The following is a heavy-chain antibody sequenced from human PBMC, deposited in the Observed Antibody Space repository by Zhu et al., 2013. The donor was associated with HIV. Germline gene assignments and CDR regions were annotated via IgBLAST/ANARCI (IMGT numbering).Heavy chain of an antibody. J-gene: IGHJ5*02. Sequence: QVQLVQSGAEVKEPGSSVKVSCKAPGGTFSTYLITWVRQAPGQGLEWMGGLIPDFDTPNNPQNFQDRLRIIVDESTRTSYMELSGLRSDDTAVYYCARRRNFEVEIPRGWFDPWGQGTLVIVSS. CDR1: GGTFSTYL. V-gene: IGHV1-69*01. CDR2: LIPDFDTP. CDR3: ARRRNFEVEIPRGWFDP. D-gene: IGHD3-3*01.